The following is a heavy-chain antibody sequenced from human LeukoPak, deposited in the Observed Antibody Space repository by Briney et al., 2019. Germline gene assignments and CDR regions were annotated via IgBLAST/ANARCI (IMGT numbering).Heavy chain of an antibody. J-gene: IGHJ4*02. D-gene: IGHD3-10*01. Sequence: GESLKISCKGSGYSFTSYWSGWVRQMPGKGLEWMGIIYPGDSDTRYSPSFQGQVTISADKSISTAYLQWSSLKASDTAMYYCARRYYGSGSVSNYFDYWGQGTLVTVSS. V-gene: IGHV5-51*01. CDR3: ARRYYGSGSVSNYFDY. CDR2: IYPGDSDT. CDR1: GYSFTSYW.